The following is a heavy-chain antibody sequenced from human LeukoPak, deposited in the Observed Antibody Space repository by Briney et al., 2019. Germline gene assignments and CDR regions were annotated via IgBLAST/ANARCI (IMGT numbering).Heavy chain of an antibody. CDR1: GFIFTDYW. CDR2: ISGGGGST. J-gene: IGHJ4*02. V-gene: IGHV3-23*01. CDR3: AKSSYYDSSGYYREYYFDY. D-gene: IGHD3-22*01. Sequence: GGSLRLSCEASGFIFTDYWMTWVRQAPGKGLEWVSSISGGGGSTYYADSVKGRFTISRDNSKNTLYLQMNSLRAEDTAVYYCAKSSYYDSSGYYREYYFDYWGQGTLVTVSS.